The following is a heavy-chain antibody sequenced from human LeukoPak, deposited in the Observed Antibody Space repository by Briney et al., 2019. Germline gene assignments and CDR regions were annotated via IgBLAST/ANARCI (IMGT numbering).Heavy chain of an antibody. CDR1: GFMFSGYS. CDR3: AKDQNGDLGDY. D-gene: IGHD3-10*01. Sequence: PGGSLRLSCAASGFMFSGYSMDWVRQAPGKGLEWVSYIKSSGEDTYYTDSVKGRFTISRDNAKNSLYLQMNSLRAEDTAVYYCAKDQNGDLGDYWGQGTLVTVSS. CDR2: IKSSGEDT. V-gene: IGHV3-48*01. J-gene: IGHJ4*02.